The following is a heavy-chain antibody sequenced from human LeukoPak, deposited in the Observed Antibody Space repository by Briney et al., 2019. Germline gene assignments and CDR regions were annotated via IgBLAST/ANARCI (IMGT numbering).Heavy chain of an antibody. V-gene: IGHV4-30-2*01. Sequence: SETLSLTCAVSGGSISSGGYSWSWIRQPPGKGLEWIGYIYHSGSTYYNPSLKSRVTISVDRSKNQFSLKLSSVTAADTAVYYCARGPHGSGRWFDPWGQGTLVTVS. CDR1: GGSISSGGYS. CDR2: IYHSGST. J-gene: IGHJ5*02. CDR3: ARGPHGSGRWFDP. D-gene: IGHD3-10*01.